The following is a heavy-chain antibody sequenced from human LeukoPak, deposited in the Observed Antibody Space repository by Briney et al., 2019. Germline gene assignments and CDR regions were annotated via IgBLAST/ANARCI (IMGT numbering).Heavy chain of an antibody. D-gene: IGHD4-17*01. V-gene: IGHV3-48*03. Sequence: GGSLRLSCAASGFTFSSYEMNWVRQAPGKGLEWVSYISSSGSTIYHADSVKGRFTISRDNAKNSLYLQMNSLRAEDTAVYYCARRLRRNYFDYWGQGTLVTVSS. J-gene: IGHJ4*02. CDR3: ARRLRRNYFDY. CDR1: GFTFSSYE. CDR2: ISSSGSTI.